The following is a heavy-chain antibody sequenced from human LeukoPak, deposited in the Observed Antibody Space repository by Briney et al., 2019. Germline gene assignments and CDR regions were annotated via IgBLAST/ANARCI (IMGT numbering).Heavy chain of an antibody. D-gene: IGHD3-10*01. Sequence: ASVKVSCKASGYTFTSYGISWVRQAPGQGLEWMGWISAYNGNTNYAQKLQGRVTMTTDTSTSTAYMELRSLRSDDTAVYYCARAFGITMGRGAPTQYYYYYYGTDVWGQGTTVTVSS. CDR3: ARAFGITMGRGAPTQYYYYYYGTDV. V-gene: IGHV1-18*01. CDR2: ISAYNGNT. CDR1: GYTFTSYG. J-gene: IGHJ6*02.